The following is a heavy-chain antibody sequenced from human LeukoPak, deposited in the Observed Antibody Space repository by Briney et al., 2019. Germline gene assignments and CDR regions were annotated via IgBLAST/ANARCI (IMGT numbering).Heavy chain of an antibody. D-gene: IGHD3-16*01. V-gene: IGHV3-7*01. CDR1: GYTSTKFW. Sequence: GGPLSLFCTDSGYTSTKFWVNWVRQAPGKAPEWVANINKDGREKQYVGSVRGRFTIYRDNAKHSVHVQMNRLRDVDTAIYDCVGEVMGDSFDIWGQGTMVAVSS. CDR3: VGEVMGDSFDI. CDR2: INKDGREK. J-gene: IGHJ3*02.